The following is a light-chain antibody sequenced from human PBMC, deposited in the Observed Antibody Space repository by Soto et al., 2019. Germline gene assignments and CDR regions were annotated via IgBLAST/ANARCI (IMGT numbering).Light chain of an antibody. Sequence: EIVLTQSPGTLSLSPGERATLSCRASQSVSSSFLAWYQQKPGQAPRLLIYDASSRATGIPDRFSGSGSGTGFTLTISRLEPEDFAVYYCQQYGSSPWTFGQGTKVDIK. CDR3: QQYGSSPWT. CDR1: QSVSSSF. CDR2: DAS. J-gene: IGKJ1*01. V-gene: IGKV3-20*01.